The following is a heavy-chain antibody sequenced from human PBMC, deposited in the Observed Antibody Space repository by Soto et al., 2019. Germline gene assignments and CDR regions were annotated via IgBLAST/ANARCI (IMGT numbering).Heavy chain of an antibody. CDR3: AREGVAPYYSYGMDV. V-gene: IGHV1-18*01. CDR2: ISTYNGDT. J-gene: IGHJ6*02. CDR1: GYTFTRSG. D-gene: IGHD5-12*01. Sequence: ASVKVSCKASGYTFTRSGISWVRQAPGQGLEWMGWISTYNGDTNYAQTFQGRVTMTTDTSTSTVHMEVRSLRFDDTAFYYCAREGVAPYYSYGMDVWGQGPPVTVS.